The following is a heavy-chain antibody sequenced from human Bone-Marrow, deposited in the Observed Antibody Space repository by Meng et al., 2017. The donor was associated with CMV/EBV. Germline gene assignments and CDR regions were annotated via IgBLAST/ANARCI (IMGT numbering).Heavy chain of an antibody. V-gene: IGHV3-7*01. CDR2: IKEDGSEK. CDR3: ARDRRGYESSGYYSGDYFDY. CDR1: GFPFSSHW. Sequence: GGSLRLSCAASGFPFSSHWMTWVRQAPGKGLEWVANIKEDGSEKYYVDSVKGRFTISRDNAKNSLYLQMNTLRAVDTAVYYCARDRRGYESSGYYSGDYFDYWGREPWSPSPQ. D-gene: IGHD3-22*01. J-gene: IGHJ4*02.